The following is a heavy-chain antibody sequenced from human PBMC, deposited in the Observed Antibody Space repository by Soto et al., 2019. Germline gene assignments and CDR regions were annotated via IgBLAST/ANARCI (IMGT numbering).Heavy chain of an antibody. CDR1: GYTFTSYD. D-gene: IGHD6-13*01. CDR3: GREVGSRIDY. J-gene: IGHJ4*02. V-gene: IGHV1-8*01. Sequence: QVQLVQSGAEVKKPGASVKVSCKASGYTFTSYDINWVRQATGQGLEWMGWMNPNSGNTGCAQKFQGRVTKTKNTTKRTAYMELSSLRSEDTAKYDCGREVGSRIDYWGQRTLVTVSS. CDR2: MNPNSGNT.